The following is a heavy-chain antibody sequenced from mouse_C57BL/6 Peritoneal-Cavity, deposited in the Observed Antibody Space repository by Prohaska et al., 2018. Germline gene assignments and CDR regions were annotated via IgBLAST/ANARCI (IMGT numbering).Heavy chain of an antibody. CDR1: CFTFNTYA. D-gene: IGHD4-1*01. Sequence: EVQLVESGGGLVQPKGSLKLSCAASCFTFNTYAMHWVRQAPGTGLELVARIRSKSSNYARYYADSVKDRFTISRDDSQSKLYLQMNNLKTEDTAMYYCGGGNWDVDFDVWGTGTTVTVSS. CDR2: IRSKSSNYAR. CDR3: GGGNWDVDFDV. J-gene: IGHJ1*03. V-gene: IGHV10-3*01.